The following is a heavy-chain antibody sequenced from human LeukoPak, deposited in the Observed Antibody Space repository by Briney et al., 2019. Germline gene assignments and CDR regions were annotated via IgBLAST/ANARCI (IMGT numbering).Heavy chain of an antibody. CDR2: INPNSGDT. J-gene: IGHJ3*02. V-gene: IGHV1-2*02. CDR1: GYTFTGYY. Sequence: GASVKDSCKASGYTFTGYYIHWVRQAPGQGLEWVGWINPNSGDTHSAQNFQGRVTMTRDTSISTASMDLSRLRSDDTAVYYCARAPKNDAYDIWGRGTMVTVSS. CDR3: ARAPKNDAYDI.